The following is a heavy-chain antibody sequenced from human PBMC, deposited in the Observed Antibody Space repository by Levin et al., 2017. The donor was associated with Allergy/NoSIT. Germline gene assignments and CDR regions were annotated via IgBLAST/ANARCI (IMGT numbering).Heavy chain of an antibody. CDR3: ARDVSGLWLLSGWFDA. D-gene: IGHD5-18*01. V-gene: IGHV3-74*01. J-gene: IGHJ5*02. Sequence: SCLFSFFPFLPSFLHWVRQVPRKGLVWVARINSDGGSAYYADFVKGRFTVSLAPAKNTLYLQMNSLRGEDTALYYCARDVSGLWLLSGWFDAWGQGTLVTVSS. CDR2: INSDGGSA. CDR1: FFPFLPSF.